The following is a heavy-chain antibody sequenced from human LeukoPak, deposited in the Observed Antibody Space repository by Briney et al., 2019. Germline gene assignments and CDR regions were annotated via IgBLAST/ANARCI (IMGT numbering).Heavy chain of an antibody. Sequence: ASVKVSCKASGYTFTGYYIHWVRQAPGQGIEWMGWINPNSGGTNYPQKFQGRVTMTRDTSISAAYMELSRLRSDDAAVYYCARGRVGSYHTENCFDPWGQGTQVTVSS. D-gene: IGHD3-16*02. CDR3: ARGRVGSYHTENCFDP. V-gene: IGHV1-2*02. CDR2: INPNSGGT. J-gene: IGHJ5*02. CDR1: GYTFTGYY.